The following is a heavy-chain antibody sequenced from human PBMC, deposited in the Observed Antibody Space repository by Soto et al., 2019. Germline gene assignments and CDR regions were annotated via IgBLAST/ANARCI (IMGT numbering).Heavy chain of an antibody. CDR3: ASESNSYSSSWYRDPFFDY. J-gene: IGHJ4*02. CDR2: INHSGST. Sequence: KPSETLSLTCAVYGGSFSGYYWSWIRQPPGKGLEWIGEINHSGSTNYNPSLKSRVTISVDTSKNQFSLKLSSVTAADTAVYYCASESNSYSSSWYRDPFFDYWGQGTLVTVSS. D-gene: IGHD6-13*01. CDR1: GGSFSGYY. V-gene: IGHV4-34*01.